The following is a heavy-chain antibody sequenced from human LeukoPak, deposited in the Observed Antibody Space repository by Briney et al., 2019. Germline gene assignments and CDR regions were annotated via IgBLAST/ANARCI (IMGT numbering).Heavy chain of an antibody. Sequence: GGSLRLSCAASGFTFDDYTMHWVRQAPGKGLEWVSLISWDGGSTYYADSVKGRFTISRDNSKNSLYLQMNSLRTEDTALYYCAKDMRYSSSSAGGFDYWGRGTLVTVSS. J-gene: IGHJ4*02. CDR2: ISWDGGST. V-gene: IGHV3-43*01. CDR3: AKDMRYSSSSAGGFDY. CDR1: GFTFDDYT. D-gene: IGHD6-6*01.